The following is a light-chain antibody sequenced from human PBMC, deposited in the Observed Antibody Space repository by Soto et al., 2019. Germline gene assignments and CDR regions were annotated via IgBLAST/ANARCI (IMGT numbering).Light chain of an antibody. CDR2: DVS. J-gene: IGLJ1*01. CDR1: SSDVGVYNY. V-gene: IGLV2-11*01. CDR3: CSSGGSPTYV. Sequence: QSALTQPRSVSGSPGQSVTISCTGTSSDVGVYNYVSWYQQNPGKAPKLMIYDVSKRPSGVPDRFSGSKSGNTASLTISGLQAEDEADYYCCSSGGSPTYVFGTGTKLTVL.